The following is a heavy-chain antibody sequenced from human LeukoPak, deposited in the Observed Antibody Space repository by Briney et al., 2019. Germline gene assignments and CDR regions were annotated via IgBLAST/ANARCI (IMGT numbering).Heavy chain of an antibody. CDR1: GYTFTSYG. D-gene: IGHD3-22*01. Sequence: ASVKVSCKASGYTFTSYGISWVRQAPGQGLEWMGWISAYNGNTNYAQKLQGRVTMTTDTSTSTAYMELRSLRSDDTAVYYCARDRGYYDSSGYWWFGPWGQGTLVTVSS. V-gene: IGHV1-18*01. CDR3: ARDRGYYDSSGYWWFGP. J-gene: IGHJ5*02. CDR2: ISAYNGNT.